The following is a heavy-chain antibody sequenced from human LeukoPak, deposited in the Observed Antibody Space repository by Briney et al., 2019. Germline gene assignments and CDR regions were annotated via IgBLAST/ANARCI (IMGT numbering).Heavy chain of an antibody. D-gene: IGHD2-15*01. CDR2: ISAYNGNI. V-gene: IGHV1-18*01. CDR1: GYTFTSYG. J-gene: IGHJ3*02. Sequence: ASVKVSCKASGYTFTSYGISWVRQAPGQGLEWMGWISAYNGNINYAQKLQGRVTMTTDTSTSTAYMELRSLRSDDTAVYYCAACSGGSCYLFGNDAFDIWGQGTMVTVSS. CDR3: AACSGGSCYLFGNDAFDI.